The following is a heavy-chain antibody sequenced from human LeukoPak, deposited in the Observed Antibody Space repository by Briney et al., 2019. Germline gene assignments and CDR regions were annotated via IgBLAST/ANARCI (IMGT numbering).Heavy chain of an antibody. Sequence: PSETLSLTCTVSGGSISSGSYYWSWIRQPAGKGLEWIGRIYTSGNTNYNPSLKSRVTISLDTSKNQFSLKLRSVTASDTAVYYCARPGLYGDYHADIWGQGTMVTVSS. CDR3: ARPGLYGDYHADI. V-gene: IGHV4-61*02. CDR2: IYTSGNT. J-gene: IGHJ3*02. CDR1: GGSISSGSYY. D-gene: IGHD4-17*01.